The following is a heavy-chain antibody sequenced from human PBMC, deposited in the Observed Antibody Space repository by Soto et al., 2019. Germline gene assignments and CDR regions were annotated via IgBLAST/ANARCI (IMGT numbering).Heavy chain of an antibody. V-gene: IGHV1-2*02. CDR2: INPYSGGA. CDR1: GYTFTGYF. Sequence: ASVKISCKASGYTFTGYFMHWVRQAPGQGLEWMGWINPYSGGADYAQSFQGRVTMTRDTSISTVYMELSRLRFDDTAVYYCARVIRGAYYNSPLDTWGQGTLVTVSS. J-gene: IGHJ5*02. CDR3: ARVIRGAYYNSPLDT. D-gene: IGHD3-10*01.